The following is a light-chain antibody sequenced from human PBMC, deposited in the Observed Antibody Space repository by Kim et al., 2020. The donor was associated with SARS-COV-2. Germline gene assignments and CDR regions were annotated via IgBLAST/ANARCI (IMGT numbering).Light chain of an antibody. J-gene: IGKJ2*01. CDR1: QSVSSSY. CDR3: QQYGSSPYT. CDR2: VAS. Sequence: EIVLTQSPGTLSLSPGERATLSCRASQSVSSSYLAWYQQKPGQAPRLLIYVASSRATGIPDRFSGSGSGTDFTLTISRLEPEDFAVYYCQQYGSSPYTVGQGTKLEI. V-gene: IGKV3-20*01.